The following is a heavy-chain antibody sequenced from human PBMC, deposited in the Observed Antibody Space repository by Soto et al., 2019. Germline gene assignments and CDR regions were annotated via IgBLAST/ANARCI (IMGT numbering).Heavy chain of an antibody. CDR2: MYYSGST. D-gene: IGHD5-12*01. V-gene: IGHV4-39*01. CDR3: ARHHQNNSGGKFDP. J-gene: IGHJ5*02. CDR1: GGSISSSSYY. Sequence: SETLSLTCTVSGGSISSSSYYWGWIRQPPGKGLEWIGSMYYSGSTYYNPSLKSRVTISVDTSKNQFSLKLSSVTATDTAVYHCARHHQNNSGGKFDPWGQGTLVTVSS.